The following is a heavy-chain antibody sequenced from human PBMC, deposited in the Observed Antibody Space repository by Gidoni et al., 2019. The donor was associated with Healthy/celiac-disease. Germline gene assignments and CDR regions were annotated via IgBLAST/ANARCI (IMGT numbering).Heavy chain of an antibody. J-gene: IGHJ6*03. Sequence: TCAVYGGSFSGFYWSWIRQPPGKGLEWIGEINHSGSTNYNPSHKSRVTISVDTSKNQFSLKLSSVTAADTAVYYCARELKYCSGGSCYSPGYYYYYYMDVWGKGTTVTVSS. V-gene: IGHV4-34*01. CDR1: GGSFSGFY. D-gene: IGHD2-15*01. CDR3: ARELKYCSGGSCYSPGYYYYYYMDV. CDR2: INHSGST.